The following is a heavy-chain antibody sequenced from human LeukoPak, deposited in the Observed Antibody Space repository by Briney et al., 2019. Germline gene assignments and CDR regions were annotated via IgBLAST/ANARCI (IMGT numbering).Heavy chain of an antibody. D-gene: IGHD6-13*01. CDR1: GGSISSGNW. CDR3: ARHSSGWYHFDS. CDR2: IYHSGST. Sequence: SETLSLTCAVSGGSISSGNWWSWVRQPSGKGLEWIGEIYHSGSTNYNPSLKSRVTISVDTSKNQFSLKLSSVTAADTAVYYCARHSSGWYHFDSWGPGTLVTVSS. V-gene: IGHV4-4*02. J-gene: IGHJ4*02.